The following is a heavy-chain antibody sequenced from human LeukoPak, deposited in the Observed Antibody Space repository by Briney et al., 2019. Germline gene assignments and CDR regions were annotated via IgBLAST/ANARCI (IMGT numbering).Heavy chain of an antibody. J-gene: IGHJ5*02. V-gene: IGHV1-2*02. CDR2: INPNSGGT. Sequence: ASVKVSCKASGYTFTGYYMHWVRQAPGKGLEGMGWINPNSGGTNYAQKFQGRVTMTRDTSISTAYMELSRLRSDDTAVYYCARGASGVYTVTTSWFDPWGQGTLVTVSS. D-gene: IGHD4-17*01. CDR3: ARGASGVYTVTTSWFDP. CDR1: GYTFTGYY.